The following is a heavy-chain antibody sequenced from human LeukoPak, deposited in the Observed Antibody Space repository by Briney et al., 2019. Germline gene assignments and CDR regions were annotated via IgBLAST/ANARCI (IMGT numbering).Heavy chain of an antibody. CDR1: GYTFTSYA. V-gene: IGHV7-4-1*02. J-gene: IGHJ5*02. CDR2: INTNTGNP. Sequence: ASVKVSCKASGYTFTSYAMNWVRQAPGQGLEWMGWINTNTGNPTYAQGFTGRFVFSLDTSVSTAYLQISSLKAEDTAVYYCARARWQWLVFEGNWFDPWGQGTLVTVSS. D-gene: IGHD6-19*01. CDR3: ARARWQWLVFEGNWFDP.